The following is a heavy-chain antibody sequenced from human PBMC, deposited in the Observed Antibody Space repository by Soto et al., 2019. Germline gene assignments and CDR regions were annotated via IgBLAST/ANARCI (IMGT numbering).Heavy chain of an antibody. CDR1: GGTFSTYA. D-gene: IGHD2-15*01. J-gene: IGHJ6*02. CDR3: ARDEMVVATGSRTWHYYYGMDV. V-gene: IGHV1-69*12. Sequence: QVQLVQSGAEVKKPGSSVKVSCTSSGGTFSTYAISWVRQAPGQGLEWMGGIIPISGTANYAQKFQGRVTITADESTTTAYMELISLRSEDTAVYYCARDEMVVATGSRTWHYYYGMDVWGQGTTVTVSS. CDR2: IIPISGTA.